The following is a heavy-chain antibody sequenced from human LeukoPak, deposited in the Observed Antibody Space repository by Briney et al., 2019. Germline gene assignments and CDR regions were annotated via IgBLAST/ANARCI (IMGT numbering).Heavy chain of an antibody. CDR3: ARGGWELLLYAFDI. V-gene: IGHV3-30*04. D-gene: IGHD1-26*01. CDR1: GFTFSSYA. Sequence: PGRSLRLSCAASGFTFSSYAMHWVRQAPGKGLEGVAVISYDGGNKYYADSVKGRFTISRDNSKNTLYLQMNSLRAEDTAVYYCARGGWELLLYAFDIWGQGTMVTVSS. CDR2: ISYDGGNK. J-gene: IGHJ3*02.